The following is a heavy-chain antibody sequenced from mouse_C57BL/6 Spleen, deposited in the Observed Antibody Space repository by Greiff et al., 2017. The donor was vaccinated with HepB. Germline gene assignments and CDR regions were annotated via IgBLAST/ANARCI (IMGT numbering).Heavy chain of an antibody. D-gene: IGHD1-1*01. CDR1: GYTFTSYD. CDR3: ARPRYYYGSNFDY. CDR2: IYPRDGST. V-gene: IGHV1-85*01. J-gene: IGHJ2*01. Sequence: QVQLQQSGPELVKPGASVKLSCKASGYTFTSYDINWVKQRPGQGLEWIGWIYPRDGSTKYNEKFKGKATLTVDTSSSTAYMELHSLTSEDSAVYFCARPRYYYGSNFDYWGQGTTLTVSS.